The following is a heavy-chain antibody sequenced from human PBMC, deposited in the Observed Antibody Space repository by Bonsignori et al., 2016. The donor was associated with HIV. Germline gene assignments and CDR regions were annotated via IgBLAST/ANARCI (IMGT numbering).Heavy chain of an antibody. CDR1: GGSFSGYY. Sequence: SETLSLTCVVYGGSFSGYYWSWIRQPPGKGLEWIGEINHSGSTNYNPSLKSRVTISVDTSKNQFSLKLSSVTAADTAVYYCARAENDSSGYYYPYWGQGTLVTVSS. CDR2: INHSGST. J-gene: IGHJ4*02. D-gene: IGHD3-22*01. V-gene: IGHV4-34*01. CDR3: ARAENDSSGYYYPY.